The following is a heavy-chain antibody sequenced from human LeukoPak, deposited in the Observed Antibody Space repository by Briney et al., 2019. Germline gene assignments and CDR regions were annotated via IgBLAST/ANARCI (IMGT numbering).Heavy chain of an antibody. CDR3: ARDRLAAAGIDYYYYYGMDV. CDR2: ISYDGSNK. J-gene: IGHJ6*02. Sequence: PGGSLRLSCAASGFTFSSYAMHWVRQAPGKGLEWVAVISYDGSNKYYADSVKGRFTISRDNSKNTLYLQMNSLRAEDTAVYYCARDRLAAAGIDYYYYYGMDVWGQGTTVTVSS. CDR1: GFTFSSYA. D-gene: IGHD6-13*01. V-gene: IGHV3-30*04.